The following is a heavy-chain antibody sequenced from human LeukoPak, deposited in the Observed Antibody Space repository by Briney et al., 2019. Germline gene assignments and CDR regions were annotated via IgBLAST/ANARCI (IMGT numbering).Heavy chain of an antibody. CDR3: AKAYSSSWYLPFDY. CDR1: GFTFSSYA. V-gene: IGHV3-23*01. Sequence: GGSLRLPCAASGFTFSSYAMSWVRQAPGKGLEWVSAISGSGGSTYYADSVKGRFTISRDNSKNTLYLQMNSLRAEDTAVYYCAKAYSSSWYLPFDYWGQGTLVTVSS. CDR2: ISGSGGST. J-gene: IGHJ4*02. D-gene: IGHD6-13*01.